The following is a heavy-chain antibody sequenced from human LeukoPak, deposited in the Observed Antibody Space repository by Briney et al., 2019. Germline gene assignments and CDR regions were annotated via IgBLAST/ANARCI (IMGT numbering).Heavy chain of an antibody. CDR2: INHSGST. CDR3: ARAARLYHDSSGYYPEVVYYYYYYYMDV. J-gene: IGHJ6*03. D-gene: IGHD3-22*01. Sequence: SETLSLTCAVYGGSFSGYYWSWIRQPPGKGLEWIGEINHSGSTNYNPSLKSRVTISVDTSKNQFSLKLSSVTAADTAVYYCARAARLYHDSSGYYPEVVYYYYYYYMDVWGKGTTVTVSS. CDR1: GGSFSGYY. V-gene: IGHV4-34*01.